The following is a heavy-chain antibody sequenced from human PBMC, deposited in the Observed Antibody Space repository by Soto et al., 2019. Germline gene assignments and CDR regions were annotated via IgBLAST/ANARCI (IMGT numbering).Heavy chain of an antibody. V-gene: IGHV5-51*01. CDR3: ARHVIAAAGTAYYYCYGMDV. D-gene: IGHD6-13*01. J-gene: IGHJ6*02. CDR1: GYSFTSYW. Sequence: GESLKISCKGSGYSFTSYWIGWVRQMPGKGLEWMGIIYPGDSDTGYNPSFQGQVTISADKSISTAYLQWSSLKASVTAMYYCARHVIAAAGTAYYYCYGMDVWGQGTTVTVSS. CDR2: IYPGDSDT.